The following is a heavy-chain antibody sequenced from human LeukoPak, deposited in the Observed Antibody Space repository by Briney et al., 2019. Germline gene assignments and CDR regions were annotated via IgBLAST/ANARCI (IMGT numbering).Heavy chain of an antibody. CDR2: IWHDGTNK. CDR1: GFTLSTYG. V-gene: IGHV3-30*02. Sequence: GGSLRLSCAASGFTLSTYGMHWVRQAPGKGLEWVVFIWHDGTNKYYADSVKGRFTISRDDSKNTLYLQMNSLRAEDTAVYYCAPAGEGGQGTLVTVSS. J-gene: IGHJ4*02. D-gene: IGHD3-16*01. CDR3: APAGE.